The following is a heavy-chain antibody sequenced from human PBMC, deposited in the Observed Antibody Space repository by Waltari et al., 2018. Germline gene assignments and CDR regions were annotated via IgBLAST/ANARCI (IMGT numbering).Heavy chain of an antibody. J-gene: IGHJ4*02. Sequence: EVQLVESGGGLVQPGGSLRLSCAASGFTFSSYSMNWVRQAPGKGLGWFSYISSSSSTIYYADSVTGRFTISRDNAKNSLYLQMNSLRAEDTAVYYCAIPGSGSWAPFDYWGQGTLVTVSS. CDR3: AIPGSGSWAPFDY. CDR2: ISSSSSTI. CDR1: GFTFSSYS. V-gene: IGHV3-48*04. D-gene: IGHD1-26*01.